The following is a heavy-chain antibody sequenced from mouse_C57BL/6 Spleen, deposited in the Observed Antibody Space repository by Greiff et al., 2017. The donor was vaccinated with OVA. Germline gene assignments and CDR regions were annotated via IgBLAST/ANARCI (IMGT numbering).Heavy chain of an antibody. CDR1: GYTFTSYW. CDR2: IDPSDSYT. Sequence: VQLQQSGAELVMPGASVKLSCKASGYTFTSYWMHWVKQRPGQGLEWIGEIDPSDSYTNYNQKFKGKSTLTVDKSSSTAYMQLSSLTSEDSAVYSCARSWATIGGVGFWGQGASVTVSS. CDR3: ARSWATIGGVGF. J-gene: IGHJ4*01. D-gene: IGHD2-14*01. V-gene: IGHV1-69*01.